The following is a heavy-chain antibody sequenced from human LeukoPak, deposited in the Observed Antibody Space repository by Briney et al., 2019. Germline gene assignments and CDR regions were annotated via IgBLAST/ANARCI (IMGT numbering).Heavy chain of an antibody. Sequence: GGSLRLSCAASGFTFSTYWMSWGRQAPAKGQEWEANRKQDGSDQYYVDSVKGRFTISRDNAKSSLYLQMNSLRAEDTAVYYCARDPFCSSSTGCYFEDWFDPWGPGTLVTVSS. CDR2: RKQDGSDQ. V-gene: IGHV3-7*01. J-gene: IGHJ5*02. CDR3: ARDPFCSSSTGCYFEDWFDP. D-gene: IGHD2-2*01. CDR1: GFTFSTYW.